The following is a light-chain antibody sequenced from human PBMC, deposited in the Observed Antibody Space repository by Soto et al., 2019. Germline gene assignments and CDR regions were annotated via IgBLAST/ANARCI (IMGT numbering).Light chain of an antibody. CDR1: SSDVGGYNY. Sequence: QSALTQPASVSGSPGQSITISCTGTSSDVGGYNYVSWYQQHPGKSPKLMIYEVSNRPAGVSLRFSGSKSTSTSSLTISWLQAETEADYYCSSYTGSSTYVFGTGTK. CDR3: SSYTGSSTYV. V-gene: IGLV2-14*01. J-gene: IGLJ1*01. CDR2: EVS.